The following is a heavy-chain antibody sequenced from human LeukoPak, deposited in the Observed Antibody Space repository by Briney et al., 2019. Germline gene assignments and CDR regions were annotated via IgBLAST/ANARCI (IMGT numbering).Heavy chain of an antibody. Sequence: SETLSLTCAVYGGSFSGYYWSWIRQPPGKGLEWIGEINHSGSTNYNPSLKSRVTISVDTSKNQLSLKLSSVTAADTAVYYCARRGRIAARPGWFDPWGQGTLVTVSS. V-gene: IGHV4-34*01. CDR3: ARRGRIAARPGWFDP. CDR1: GGSFSGYY. D-gene: IGHD6-6*01. J-gene: IGHJ5*02. CDR2: INHSGST.